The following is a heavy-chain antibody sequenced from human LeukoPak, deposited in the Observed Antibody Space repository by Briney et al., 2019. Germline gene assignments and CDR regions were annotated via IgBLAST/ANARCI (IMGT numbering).Heavy chain of an antibody. CDR3: AKLTGGYCIGGTCYADY. J-gene: IGHJ4*02. D-gene: IGHD2-15*01. CDR2: ISDSGGST. V-gene: IGHV3-23*01. Sequence: GGSLRLSCAASGFTFSGYAMSWVRQAPGKGLEWVSVISDSGGSTYYPDSVKGRFAISRDNSKNTLYLQMNSLRAEDTAVYYCAKLTGGYCIGGTCYADYWGQGTLVAVSS. CDR1: GFTFSGYA.